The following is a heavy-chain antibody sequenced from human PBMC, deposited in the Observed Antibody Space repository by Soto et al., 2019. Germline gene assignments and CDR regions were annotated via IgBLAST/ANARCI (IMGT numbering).Heavy chain of an antibody. D-gene: IGHD3-22*01. CDR3: ARGINYYDSSGDSWFDP. CDR2: MYHSGTT. CDR1: GGSINSGRYS. J-gene: IGHJ5*02. Sequence: QLQLQESGSGLVKPSQTLSLTCTVSGGSINSGRYSWTWIRQPPGAGLEWIGHMYHSGTTYYNPSRKNRVTMTVDTSKNQFALKLSSVAAADTAMYYCARGINYYDSSGDSWFDPWGQGTLVTVSS. V-gene: IGHV4-30-2*01.